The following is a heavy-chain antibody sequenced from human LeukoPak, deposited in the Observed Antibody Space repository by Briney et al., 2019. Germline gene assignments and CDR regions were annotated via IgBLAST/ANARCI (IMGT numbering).Heavy chain of an antibody. CDR2: ITSGSSST. CDR3: ARDTGYAFDI. J-gene: IGHJ3*02. D-gene: IGHD2-8*02. V-gene: IGHV3-48*02. Sequence: GGSLRLSCAASGFTFSSYSMNWVRQAPGKGLEWVSYITSGSSSTDYADSVKGRFTISRETAKNSLYLQMNSLRDEDTAVYYCARDTGYAFDIWGQGTVVTVSS. CDR1: GFTFSSYS.